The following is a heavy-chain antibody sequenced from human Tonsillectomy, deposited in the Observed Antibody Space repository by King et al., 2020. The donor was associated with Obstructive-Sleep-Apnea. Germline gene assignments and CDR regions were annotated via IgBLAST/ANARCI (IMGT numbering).Heavy chain of an antibody. CDR1: GFTFSSYG. Sequence: VQLVESGGGLVQPGGSLRLSCAASGFTFSSYGVHWVRQAPGKGLGWVSRINRVGSSTNSSDSVKGRFTISRDNAKNTRYLQMKRLRAEDTAVYLFAKGGGVGATLGDWGQGTLVTVSS. D-gene: IGHD1-26*01. J-gene: IGHJ4*02. V-gene: IGHV3-74*01. CDR2: INRVGSST. CDR3: AKGGGVGATLGD.